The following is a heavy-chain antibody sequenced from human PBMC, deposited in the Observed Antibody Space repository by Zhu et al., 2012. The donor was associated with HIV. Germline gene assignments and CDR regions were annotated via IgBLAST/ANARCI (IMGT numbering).Heavy chain of an antibody. V-gene: IGHV4-4*07. CDR1: GGSISSYY. CDR2: IYTSGST. J-gene: IGHJ6*02. Sequence: QVQLQESGPGLVKPSETLSLTCTVSGGSISSYYWSWIRQPAGKGLEWIGRIYTSGSTNYNPSLKSRVTMSVDTSKNQFSLKLSSVTAADTAVYYCARESTPTAVADYYYYGMDVVGPRDHGHRLL. D-gene: IGHD6-19*01. CDR3: ARESTPTAVADYYYYGMDV.